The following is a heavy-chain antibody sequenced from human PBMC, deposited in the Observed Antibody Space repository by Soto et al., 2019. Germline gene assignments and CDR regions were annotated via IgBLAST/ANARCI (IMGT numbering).Heavy chain of an antibody. D-gene: IGHD2-2*01. CDR2: INHSGST. J-gene: IGHJ6*02. CDR1: GGTFNVYY. CDR3: ARGSVGLGYYYYGMDV. Sequence: SDSPSLSCAVYGGTFNVYYGGRIRQHPGKGLEWIGEINHSGSTNYNPSLKSRVTISVDTSKNQFSLKLSSVTAADTAVYYCARGSVGLGYYYYGMDVWGQGTTVNVSS. V-gene: IGHV4-34*01.